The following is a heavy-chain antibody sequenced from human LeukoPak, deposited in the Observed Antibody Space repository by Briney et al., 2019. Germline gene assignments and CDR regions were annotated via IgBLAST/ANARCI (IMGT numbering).Heavy chain of an antibody. Sequence: VASVKVSCKASGYTFTGYYMHWVRQAPGQGLEWMGWINPNSGGTNYAQKFQGRVTMTRDTSISTGYLELSRLRSDDTAVYYCATLVIAVAGVFGDYWGQGTLVTVSS. J-gene: IGHJ4*02. V-gene: IGHV1-2*02. CDR3: ATLVIAVAGVFGDY. D-gene: IGHD6-19*01. CDR1: GYTFTGYY. CDR2: INPNSGGT.